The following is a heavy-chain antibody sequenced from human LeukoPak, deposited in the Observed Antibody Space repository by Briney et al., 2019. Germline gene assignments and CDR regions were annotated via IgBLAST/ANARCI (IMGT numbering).Heavy chain of an antibody. J-gene: IGHJ6*03. CDR3: ARESNDCSSTSCYVSYYYYMDV. CDR2: MNPNSGNT. V-gene: IGHV1-8*01. Sequence: ASVKVSCKASGYTFTSYDINWVRQATGQGPEWMGWMNPNSGNTGYAQKFQGRVTMTRNTSISTAYMELSRLRSDDTAVYYCARESNDCSSTSCYVSYYYYMDVWGKGTTVTVSS. CDR1: GYTFTSYD. D-gene: IGHD2-2*01.